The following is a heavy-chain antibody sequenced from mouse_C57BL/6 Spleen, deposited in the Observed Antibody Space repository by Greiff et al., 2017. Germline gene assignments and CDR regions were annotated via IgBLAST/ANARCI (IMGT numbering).Heavy chain of an antibody. CDR2: ISSGSSTI. CDR3: ARMELLRYYYAMDY. D-gene: IGHD1-1*01. J-gene: IGHJ4*01. Sequence: EVQGVESGGGLVKPGGSLKLSCAASGFTFSDYGMHWVRQAPEKGLEWVAYISSGSSTIYYADTVKGRFTISRDNAKNTLFLQMTSLRSEDTAMYYCARMELLRYYYAMDYWGQGTSVTVSS. CDR1: GFTFSDYG. V-gene: IGHV5-17*01.